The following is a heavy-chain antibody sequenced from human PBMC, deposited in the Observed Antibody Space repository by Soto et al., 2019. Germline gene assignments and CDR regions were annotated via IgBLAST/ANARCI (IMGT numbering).Heavy chain of an antibody. CDR1: DKSISTDIW. D-gene: IGHD1-1*01. Sequence: QVLLQEPRPRLVKPSGTLSLTCVVSDKSISTDIWWNWVRQPPRQGLEWIREVHHTKGALYNPALRSRVTVSADLFNSKIFLAVHSLGAADTAVYYCARAGFWNLDSWGQGTPVTVSS. CDR3: ARAGFWNLDS. CDR2: VHHTKGA. J-gene: IGHJ4*02. V-gene: IGHV4-4*02.